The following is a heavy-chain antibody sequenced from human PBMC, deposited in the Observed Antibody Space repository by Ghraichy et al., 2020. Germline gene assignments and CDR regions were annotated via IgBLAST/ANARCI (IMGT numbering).Heavy chain of an antibody. Sequence: LSLTCAASGFTFSSYAMSWVRQAPGKGLEWVSAISGSGGSTYYADSVKGRFTISRDNSKNTLYLQMNSLRAEDTAVYYCAKDRTAARPYWYFDLWGRGTLVTVSS. V-gene: IGHV3-23*01. CDR1: GFTFSSYA. CDR3: AKDRTAARPYWYFDL. CDR2: ISGSGGST. J-gene: IGHJ2*01. D-gene: IGHD6-6*01.